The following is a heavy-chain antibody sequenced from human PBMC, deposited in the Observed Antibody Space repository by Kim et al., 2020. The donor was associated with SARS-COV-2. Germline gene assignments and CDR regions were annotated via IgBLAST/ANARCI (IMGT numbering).Heavy chain of an antibody. Sequence: ASVKVSCKASGYTFTGYDIQWVRQATGQGLEWMGWMNPNSGNTGYAQKFRGRGTMTRDTFISTGYMELSGLRPEDTAVYYCARGRGTTVTPLDYWGQGTL. V-gene: IGHV1-8*01. D-gene: IGHD4-17*01. J-gene: IGHJ4*02. CDR2: MNPNSGNT. CDR1: GYTFTGYD. CDR3: ARGRGTTVTPLDY.